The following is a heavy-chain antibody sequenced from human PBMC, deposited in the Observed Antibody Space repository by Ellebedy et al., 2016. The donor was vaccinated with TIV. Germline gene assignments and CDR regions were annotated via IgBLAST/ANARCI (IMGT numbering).Heavy chain of an antibody. CDR2: IYYSGST. Sequence: MPSETLSLTCTVSGGSISSYYWSWIRQPQGKGLEWIGYIYYSGSTNYKPSLNSRVTISVDTSKNQFSLKLSSVTAADTAVYYCARSPANGRGWPSFDYWGQGTLVTVSS. CDR3: ARSPANGRGWPSFDY. D-gene: IGHD6-19*01. V-gene: IGHV4-59*01. J-gene: IGHJ4*02. CDR1: GGSISSYY.